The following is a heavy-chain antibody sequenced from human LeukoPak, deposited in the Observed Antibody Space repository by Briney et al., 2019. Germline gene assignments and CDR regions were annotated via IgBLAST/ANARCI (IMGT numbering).Heavy chain of an antibody. J-gene: IGHJ4*02. CDR2: IWYDGSNK. CDR3: ATLRSDSSGWYYFDY. D-gene: IGHD6-19*01. V-gene: IGHV3-30*02. CDR1: GFTFRNYG. Sequence: PGGSLRLSCAASGFTFRNYGMHWVRQAPGKGLEWVALIWYDGSNKYYADSVKGRFTISRGNSKNMLYLQMNSLRTEDTAVYYCATLRSDSSGWYYFDYWGQGTLVTVSS.